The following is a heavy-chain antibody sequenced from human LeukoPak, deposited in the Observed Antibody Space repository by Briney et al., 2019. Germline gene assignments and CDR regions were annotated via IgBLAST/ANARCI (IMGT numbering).Heavy chain of an antibody. CDR3: AKAGYCSGGSCYFSYYYYYMDV. Sequence: GGGLPLSYAASGFTFNHYWMRWVRPAPGKGLAWVAYIKQYGSEKYFLDPVQGPFTISRDNAKNSLYLQMNSLRAEDTAVYYCAKAGYCSGGSCYFSYYYYYMDVWGKGTTVTVSS. J-gene: IGHJ6*03. CDR2: IKQYGSEK. D-gene: IGHD2-15*01. V-gene: IGHV3-7*03. CDR1: GFTFNHYW.